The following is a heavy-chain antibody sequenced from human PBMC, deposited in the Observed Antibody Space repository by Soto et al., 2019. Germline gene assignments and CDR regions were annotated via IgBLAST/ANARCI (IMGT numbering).Heavy chain of an antibody. CDR2: MNPNSGNT. CDR3: ARGSVFYYYDFWSGYYGAYYYYGMDV. D-gene: IGHD3-3*01. V-gene: IGHV1-8*02. Sequence: ASVKVSCKASGGTLSSYAISWVRQAPGQGLEWMGWMNPNSGNTGYAQKFQGRVTMTRNTSISTAYMELSSLRSEDTAMYYCARGSVFYYYDFWSGYYGAYYYYGMDVWGQGTTVTVSS. CDR1: GGTLSSYA. J-gene: IGHJ6*02.